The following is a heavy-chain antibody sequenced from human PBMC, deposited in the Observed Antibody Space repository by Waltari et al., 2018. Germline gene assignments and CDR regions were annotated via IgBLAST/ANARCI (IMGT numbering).Heavy chain of an antibody. J-gene: IGHJ5*02. V-gene: IGHV7-4-1*02. CDR3: AREVVPAAKIVVNWFDP. D-gene: IGHD2-2*01. CDR1: GYSFTNYA. Sequence: QVQLVQSGSEWKKPGASVKVSCKAYGYSFTNYAINWVGQAPGQGLELMGWSNTKTENPKYTQGFTRRFVFSLDTSVSTAYLQINDLKAEDTAIYYCAREVVPAAKIVVNWFDPWGQGTQVTVSS. CDR2: SNTKTENP.